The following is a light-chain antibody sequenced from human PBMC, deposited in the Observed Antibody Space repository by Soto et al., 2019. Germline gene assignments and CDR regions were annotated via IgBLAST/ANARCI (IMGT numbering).Light chain of an antibody. Sequence: EIVFTQSPGTLSLSPGERATLSCRASQSVSNNYLAWYQQTPGQDPRLLIYGASNRATGIPDRFSGSGSGTDFTLTISRLEPEYFAVYYCQQYGSSGTFGQGAKVDI. CDR3: QQYGSSGT. CDR1: QSVSNNY. CDR2: GAS. J-gene: IGKJ1*01. V-gene: IGKV3-20*01.